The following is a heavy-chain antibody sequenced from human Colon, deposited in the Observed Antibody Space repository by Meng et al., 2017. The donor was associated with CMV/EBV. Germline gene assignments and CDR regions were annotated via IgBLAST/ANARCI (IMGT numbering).Heavy chain of an antibody. J-gene: IGHJ4*02. CDR1: GFRFSSNA. D-gene: IGHD5-18*01. V-gene: IGHV3-23*03. CDR3: AKGRAGGYTYGYFDY. CDR2: IYYDDKTS. Sequence: GESLKIPCAAFGFRFSSNAMSWVRQAPGEGLEWVSVIYYDDKTSYYADSVKGRFTISRDHSKGTLYLQMNSLRVEDTAVYYCAKGRAGGYTYGYFDYWGQGTLVTVSS.